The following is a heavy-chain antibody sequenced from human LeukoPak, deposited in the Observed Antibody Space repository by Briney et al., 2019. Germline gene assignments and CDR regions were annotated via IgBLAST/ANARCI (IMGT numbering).Heavy chain of an antibody. J-gene: IGHJ4*02. CDR2: ISSSSSYI. CDR3: ARDPPYYYDSRSFDY. D-gene: IGHD3-22*01. V-gene: IGHV3-21*01. Sequence: GGSLRLSCAASGFTFSSYSMKWARQAPGKGLEWVSSISSSSSYIYYADSVKGRFTISRDNAKNSLYLQMNSLRAEDTAVYYCARDPPYYYDSRSFDYWGQGTLVTVSS. CDR1: GFTFSSYS.